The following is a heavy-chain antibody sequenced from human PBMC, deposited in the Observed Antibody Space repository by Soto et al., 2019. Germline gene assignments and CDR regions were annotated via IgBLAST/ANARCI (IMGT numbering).Heavy chain of an antibody. CDR1: GGSISSGGYY. D-gene: IGHD2-8*01. J-gene: IGHJ6*02. CDR2: IYYSGST. Sequence: PSETLSLTCTVSGGSISSGGYYWSWIRQHPGKGLEWIGYIYYSGSTYYNPSLKSRVTISVDTSKNQFSLKLSSVTAADTAVYYCARDEGGHSMVYAVWGQGTTVTVSS. V-gene: IGHV4-31*03. CDR3: ARDEGGHSMVYAV.